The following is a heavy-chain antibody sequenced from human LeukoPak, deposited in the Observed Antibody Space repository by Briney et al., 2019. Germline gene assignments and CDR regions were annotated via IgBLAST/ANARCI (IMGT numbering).Heavy chain of an antibody. CDR3: ARGCIRFGAYAFDI. Sequence: PSETLSLTCTVSGGSISSYYWSWLRQPPGKGLEWFGYIYYSGSTNYNPSLKSRVTISVDTSKNQFSLKLSSVTAADTAVYYCARGCIRFGAYAFDIWGQGTMVTVSS. J-gene: IGHJ3*02. CDR2: IYYSGST. CDR1: GGSISSYY. V-gene: IGHV4-59*01. D-gene: IGHD3-10*01.